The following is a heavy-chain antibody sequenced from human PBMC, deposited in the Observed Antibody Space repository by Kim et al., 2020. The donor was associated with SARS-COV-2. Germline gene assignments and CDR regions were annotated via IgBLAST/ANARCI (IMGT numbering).Heavy chain of an antibody. CDR2: ISYDGGNK. CDR3: ARNIAARTEGLYYYGMDV. Sequence: GGSLRLSCAASGFTFSSYAMHWVRQAPGKGLEWVAVISYDGGNKYYADSVKGRFTISRDNSKNTLYLQMNSLRAEDTAVYYCARNIAARTEGLYYYGMDVWGQGTTVTVSS. V-gene: IGHV3-30*04. D-gene: IGHD6-6*01. J-gene: IGHJ6*02. CDR1: GFTFSSYA.